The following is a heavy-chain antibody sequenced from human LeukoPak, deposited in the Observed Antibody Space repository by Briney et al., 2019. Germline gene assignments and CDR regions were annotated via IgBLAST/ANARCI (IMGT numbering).Heavy chain of an antibody. D-gene: IGHD3-16*01. CDR2: VRYDGSKT. CDR3: VRDGIGGSTTLDS. Sequence: PGGSLRLPCAASGFSFGGYGMHWVRQTPGNGLDWVSFVRYDGSKTYYGDSVKGRFTISRDNSNNTVYLQMNRLRPDDTAVYYCVRDGIGGSTTLDSWGQGTLVTVSS. V-gene: IGHV3-30*02. CDR1: GFSFGGYG. J-gene: IGHJ5*01.